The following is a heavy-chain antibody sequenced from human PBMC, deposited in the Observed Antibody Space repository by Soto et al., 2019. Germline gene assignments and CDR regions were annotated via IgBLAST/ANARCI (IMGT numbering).Heavy chain of an antibody. D-gene: IGHD3-10*01. CDR1: GYSISSGYY. CDR2: IYNSGST. Sequence: SETLSLTCAVSGYSISSGYYWGWLRQPPGKGLEWIGSIYNSGSTNYNPSLKSRVAISVDTSKNHFSLRMSSVTAADTAVYYCARESDSGSYYFDYWGRGTLVTVSS. J-gene: IGHJ4*02. CDR3: ARESDSGSYYFDY. V-gene: IGHV4-38-2*02.